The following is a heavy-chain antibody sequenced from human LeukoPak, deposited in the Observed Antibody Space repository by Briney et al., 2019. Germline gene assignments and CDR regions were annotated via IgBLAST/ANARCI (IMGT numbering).Heavy chain of an antibody. Sequence: GGSLRLSCAASGFTVSSNYMSWVRQAPGKGLEWVSVIYSGGSTYYADSVKGRSTISRDNSKNTLYLQMNSPRAEDTAVYYCARDRAVAGYYYMDVWGKGTTVTVSS. D-gene: IGHD6-19*01. J-gene: IGHJ6*03. CDR1: GFTVSSNY. CDR2: IYSGGST. V-gene: IGHV3-53*01. CDR3: ARDRAVAGYYYMDV.